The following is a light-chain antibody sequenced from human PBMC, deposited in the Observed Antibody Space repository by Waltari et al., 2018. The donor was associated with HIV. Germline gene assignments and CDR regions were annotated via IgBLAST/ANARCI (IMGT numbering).Light chain of an antibody. Sequence: IQMSQSPSSLSAFVGDSVTITCRASHSISTYLNWYQQRPGKAPNLLIYKASNLQSGIPSRFSGSGSGTDFTLTISSLQHEDFATYYCQQSFSTMFTFGQGTRLHIK. CDR1: HSISTY. CDR2: KAS. CDR3: QQSFSTMFT. J-gene: IGKJ2*01. V-gene: IGKV1-39*01.